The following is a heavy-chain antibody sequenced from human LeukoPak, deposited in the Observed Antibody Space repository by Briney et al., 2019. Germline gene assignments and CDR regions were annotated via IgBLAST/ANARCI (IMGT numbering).Heavy chain of an antibody. V-gene: IGHV3-23*01. D-gene: IGHD6-13*01. Sequence: PGRSLRLSCAASGFTFSSYAMSWVRQAPWKGLEWVSTISGSGGSTYYADSVKGRFTISRDNSKNTLYLQLNSLRAEDTAVYYCAKQAAGGNFDYWGQGTLVTVSS. CDR3: AKQAAGGNFDY. CDR1: GFTFSSYA. J-gene: IGHJ4*02. CDR2: ISGSGGST.